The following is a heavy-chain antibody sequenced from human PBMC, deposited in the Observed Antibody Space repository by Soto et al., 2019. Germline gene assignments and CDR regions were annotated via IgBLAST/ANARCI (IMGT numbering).Heavy chain of an antibody. V-gene: IGHV3-9*01. J-gene: IGHJ4*02. CDR3: MREWTPGGLDY. CDR2: IDWNSGRI. Sequence: EVQLVESGGDLVQPGRSLRLSCAVSGFTFEDYAMHWVRQTPRKGREWVSGIDWNSGRIGYGDSVKGRFTVSRHNAKNALQLQISNLRPEDTALYYCMREWTPGGLDYWGQGAQVAVSS. D-gene: IGHD3-3*01. CDR1: GFTFEDYA.